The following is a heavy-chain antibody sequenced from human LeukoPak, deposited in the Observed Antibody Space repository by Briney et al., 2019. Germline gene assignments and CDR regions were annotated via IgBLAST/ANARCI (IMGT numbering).Heavy chain of an antibody. CDR3: AKSRDGYYAYFEY. J-gene: IGHJ4*02. CDR1: GFTFSSYG. D-gene: IGHD5-24*01. Sequence: PGGSLRLSCAASGFTFSSYGMHWVRQAPGKGLEWVAAIWYDGSNKYYADSVKGRFTISRDNSKNTLYLQMNSLRAEDTAIYYCAKSRDGYYAYFEYWGQGALVTVSS. V-gene: IGHV3-33*06. CDR2: IWYDGSNK.